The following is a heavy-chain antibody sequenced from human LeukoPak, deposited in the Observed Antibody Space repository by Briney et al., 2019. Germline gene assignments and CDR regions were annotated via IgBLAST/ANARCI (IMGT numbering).Heavy chain of an antibody. Sequence: AASVKVSCKASGYTFSDYGVSWVRQAPGQGLEWMGWISGYNGNTNYAQKLQDRVTMTTDTSTSTAYMELRSLRSDDTAVYYCAREYQLLCDYWGQGTLVTVSS. D-gene: IGHD2-2*01. CDR2: ISGYNGNT. V-gene: IGHV1-18*01. CDR3: AREYQLLCDY. J-gene: IGHJ4*02. CDR1: GYTFSDYG.